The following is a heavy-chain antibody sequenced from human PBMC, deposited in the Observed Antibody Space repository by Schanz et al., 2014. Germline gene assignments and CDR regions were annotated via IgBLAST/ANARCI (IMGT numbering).Heavy chain of an antibody. V-gene: IGHV3-23*01. CDR1: GFTFSAYY. Sequence: EVQLLESGGGLVEPGGSLRLSCAASGFTFSAYYMDWVRQAPGKGLEWVSALSEGGGGTHYADSVRGRFTISSDSSKNTLYLQMSSLRADDTPVYYCTADLWFGAVWGVWWGQGTRVTVSS. CDR3: TADLWFGAVWGVW. CDR2: LSEGGGGT. D-gene: IGHD3-10*01. J-gene: IGHJ4*02.